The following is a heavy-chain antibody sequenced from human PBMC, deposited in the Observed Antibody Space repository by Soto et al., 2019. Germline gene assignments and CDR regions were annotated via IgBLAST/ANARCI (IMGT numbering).Heavy chain of an antibody. CDR3: ARPSYGSPFYYGMDV. CDR1: GFTFSNFG. J-gene: IGHJ6*02. Sequence: QVQLVESGGGVVQPGKSLRLSCVASGFTFSNFGMHWVRQAPGKGLEWVALIYYDGGNKYYADSVKGRFTISRDNSENTLHLQMNSVIAEDTAVYYCARPSYGSPFYYGMDVWGQGTTVTVSS. V-gene: IGHV3-33*01. D-gene: IGHD3-10*01. CDR2: IYYDGGNK.